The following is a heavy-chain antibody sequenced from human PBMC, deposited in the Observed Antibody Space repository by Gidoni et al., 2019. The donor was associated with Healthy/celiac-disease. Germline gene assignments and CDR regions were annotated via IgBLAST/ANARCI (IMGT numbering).Heavy chain of an antibody. CDR1: GFTFSSYA. J-gene: IGHJ3*02. CDR3: ATSYGYERGAFDI. V-gene: IGHV3-23*01. CDR2: ISGSGGST. D-gene: IGHD5-18*01. Sequence: EVQLLESGGGLVQPGGSLRLSCVSSGFTFSSYAMSWVRQAPAKGLEWVSAISGSGGSTYYADSVKGRFTISRDNSKNTLYLQMNSLRAEDTAVYYCATSYGYERGAFDIWGQGTMVTVSS.